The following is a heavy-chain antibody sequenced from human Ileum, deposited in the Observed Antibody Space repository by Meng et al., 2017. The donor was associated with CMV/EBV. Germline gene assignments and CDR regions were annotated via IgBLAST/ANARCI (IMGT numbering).Heavy chain of an antibody. D-gene: IGHD2/OR15-2a*01. CDR2: IGSVSDNI. CDR1: GFSFDFYA. V-gene: IGHV3-23*01. CDR3: VKGSCSTSACCGDS. J-gene: IGHJ5*01. Sequence: ASGFSFDFYAMTWVRQVPGKGLEWVSFIGSVSDNINYADSVKGRFTISRDNSNNTLYLQMNNLRADDTGLYFCVKGSCSTSACCGDSWGQGTLVTVSS.